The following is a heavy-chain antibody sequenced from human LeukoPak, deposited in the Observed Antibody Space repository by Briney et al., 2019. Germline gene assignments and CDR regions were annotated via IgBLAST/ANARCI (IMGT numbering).Heavy chain of an antibody. V-gene: IGHV4-59*01. D-gene: IGHD2-21*01. CDR3: ARAPGGDIDY. J-gene: IGHJ4*02. Sequence: PSETLSLTCTVSGGSISSYYWSWIRQPPGKGLEWIGYIYYSGSTNYNPSLKSRVTISVDTSKNQFSLKVTSMTPADTAVYYCARAPGGDIDYWGQGTLVTVSS. CDR1: GGSISSYY. CDR2: IYYSGST.